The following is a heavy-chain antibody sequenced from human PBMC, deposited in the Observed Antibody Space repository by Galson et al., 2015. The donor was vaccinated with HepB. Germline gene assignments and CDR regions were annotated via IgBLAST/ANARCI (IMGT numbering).Heavy chain of an antibody. CDR2: IYPGDSDI. CDR1: GYSFSSYW. V-gene: IGHV5-51*03. J-gene: IGHJ3*02. Sequence: QSGAEVKKPGESLKISCKGSGYSFSSYWIAWVRQMPGKGLECMGLIYPGDSDIRYSPSFQGQVTISADKSISTTYLQWRSLKASDTALYYCARRSDGFDIWGQGTVVTVSS. CDR3: ARRSDGFDI.